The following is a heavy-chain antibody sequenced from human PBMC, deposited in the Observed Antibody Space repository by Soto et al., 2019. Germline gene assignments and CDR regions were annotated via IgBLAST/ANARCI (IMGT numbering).Heavy chain of an antibody. CDR2: IYTSRGT. V-gene: IGHV4-4*07. CDR1: GGSISSYY. Sequence: QVQLQESGPGLVKPSATLSLTCTVSGGSISSYYWSWMRQAAGKGLEWIGRIYTSRGTNYNPSLNRRVTKSVDTSKNLFPLRLSSVTAADKAVYYCARSNRGYYFDSWGQGTLVTVSS. CDR3: ARSNRGYYFDS. J-gene: IGHJ4*02.